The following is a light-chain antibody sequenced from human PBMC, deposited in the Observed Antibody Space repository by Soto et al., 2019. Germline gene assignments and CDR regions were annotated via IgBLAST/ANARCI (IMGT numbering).Light chain of an antibody. Sequence: EIVLTQSPGSLSLSPGERATLSCRASQSVDSSFFAWYQQKPGQAPRLLIYGASNRATGIPDRFSGSGSGTDFTLTISRLEPEDFAVYYCQQYVRSVTCGQGTKVEIK. J-gene: IGKJ1*01. CDR2: GAS. CDR1: QSVDSSF. CDR3: QQYVRSVT. V-gene: IGKV3-20*01.